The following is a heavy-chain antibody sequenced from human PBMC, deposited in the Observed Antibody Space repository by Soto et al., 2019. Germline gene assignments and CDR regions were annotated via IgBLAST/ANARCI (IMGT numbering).Heavy chain of an antibody. J-gene: IGHJ3*02. CDR3: AYRGGDCYPDDAFDI. Sequence: SVKVSCKASGGTFSSYAISWVRQAPGQGLEWMGGIIPIFGTANYAQKFQGRVTITADKSTSTAYMELSSLRSEDTAVYYCAYRGGDCYPDDAFDIWGQGTMVTVSS. CDR2: IIPIFGTA. V-gene: IGHV1-69*06. D-gene: IGHD2-21*02. CDR1: GGTFSSYA.